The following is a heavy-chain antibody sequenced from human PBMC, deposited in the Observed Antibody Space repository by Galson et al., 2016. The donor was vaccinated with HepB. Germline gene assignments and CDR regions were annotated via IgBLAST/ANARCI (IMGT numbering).Heavy chain of an antibody. CDR2: LYSGGLS. V-gene: IGHV3-53*05. CDR1: GFTVNTFY. Sequence: SLRLSCAASGFTVNTFYMNWVRQAPGKGLEWVSGLYSGGLSYYADSVKGRFTISRDNSKNTLYLQMNSLRVEDTALYYCATAFKIRYGLDVWGQGTTVTVSS. D-gene: IGHD2-15*01. J-gene: IGHJ6*02. CDR3: ATAFKIRYGLDV.